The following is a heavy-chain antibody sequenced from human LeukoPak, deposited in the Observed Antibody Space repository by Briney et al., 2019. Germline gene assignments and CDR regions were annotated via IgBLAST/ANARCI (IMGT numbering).Heavy chain of an antibody. CDR3: ARSGGFGSDY. CDR2: IYSSGIT. J-gene: IGHJ4*02. V-gene: IGHV4-59*01. Sequence: PSETLSLTCIVSYGSISSYYWSWIRQPPGKGLEWIGQIYSSGITNYSPSLKSRVTISVDTSKNQFSLKLTSVTAADTAVYFCARSGGFGSDYWGQGTLVTVSS. CDR1: YGSISSYY. D-gene: IGHD6-25*01.